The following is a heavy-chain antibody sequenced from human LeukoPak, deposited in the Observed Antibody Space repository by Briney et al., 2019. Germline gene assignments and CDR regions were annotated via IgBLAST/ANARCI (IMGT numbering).Heavy chain of an antibody. V-gene: IGHV3-11*01. CDR2: ITSSGDDI. CDR3: ASDIVATSGDF. Sequence: GGSLRLSCAASGFSFSDYYMSWIRQAPGKGREWVAYITSSGDDIYYADSVKGRFTISRDNAKNALFLRMNSLRVEDTATYYCASDIVATSGDFWGQGTLVSVSS. D-gene: IGHD5-12*01. CDR1: GFSFSDYY. J-gene: IGHJ4*02.